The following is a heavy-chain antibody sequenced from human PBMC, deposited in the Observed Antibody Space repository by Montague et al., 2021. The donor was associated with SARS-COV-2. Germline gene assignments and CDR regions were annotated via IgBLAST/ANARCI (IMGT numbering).Heavy chain of an antibody. V-gene: IGHV3-48*03. CDR1: GFTFSNYD. CDR2: ISTIAYTT. CDR3: TRDYRSIVGDGLDI. D-gene: IGHD3-16*02. Sequence: SLRLSCAASGFTFSNYDMNWVRQAPGKGPEWISYISTIAYTTSYAGSVKGRFTISRDNGKNSLYLQMNSLRVEGTAVYYCTRDYRSIVGDGLDIWGQGTKVTVSS. J-gene: IGHJ3*02.